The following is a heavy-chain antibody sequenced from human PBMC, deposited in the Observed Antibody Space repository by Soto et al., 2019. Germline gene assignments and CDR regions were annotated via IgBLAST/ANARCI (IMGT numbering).Heavy chain of an antibody. J-gene: IGHJ6*02. CDR2: INPSAGST. Sequence: QVQLVQSGAEVKKPGASVKVSCKASGYTFTNYYMYWVRQAPGQGLEWMGIINPSAGSTNYAQKLQGRITMTRDVSTRTIDRILSSLGFEDSAVYYCERVPLYFDSSGFYYDHQYGMDVWGQGTSVTVSS. CDR3: ERVPLYFDSSGFYYDHQYGMDV. CDR1: GYTFTNYY. D-gene: IGHD3-22*01. V-gene: IGHV1-46*01.